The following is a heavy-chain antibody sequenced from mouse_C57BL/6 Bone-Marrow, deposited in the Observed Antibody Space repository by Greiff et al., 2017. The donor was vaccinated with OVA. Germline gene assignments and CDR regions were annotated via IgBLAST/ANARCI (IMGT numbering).Heavy chain of an antibody. CDR2: INPGSGGT. CDR1: GYAFTNYL. J-gene: IGHJ4*01. D-gene: IGHD4-1*01. V-gene: IGHV1-54*01. CDR3: ALTGSRDYAMDY. Sequence: VQLQQSGAELVRPGTSVKVSCKASGYAFTNYLIEWVKQRPGQGLEWIGVINPGSGGTNYNEKFKGKATLTADKSSSTAYMQRSSLTSEDSAVYCCALTGSRDYAMDYWGQGTSVTVSS.